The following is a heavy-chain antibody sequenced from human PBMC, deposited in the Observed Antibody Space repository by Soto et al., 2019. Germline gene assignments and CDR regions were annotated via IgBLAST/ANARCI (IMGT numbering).Heavy chain of an antibody. CDR2: IYYSGTI. CDR1: GGSIRSGRYY. D-gene: IGHD6-6*01. V-gene: IGHV4-39*01. Sequence: SETLSLACTVSGGSIRSGRYYWVWIRQPPGKGLEWIGTIYYSGTIYYNPSLKSRVTISVDTSQNQFSLNMRSVTPADTAVYYCAGQSSTSPPFWGQGTTGTVS. J-gene: IGHJ6*02. CDR3: AGQSSTSPPF.